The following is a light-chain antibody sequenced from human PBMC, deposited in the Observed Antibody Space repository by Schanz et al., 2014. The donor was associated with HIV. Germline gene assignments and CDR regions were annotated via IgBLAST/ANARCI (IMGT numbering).Light chain of an antibody. Sequence: QSVLTQPPSVSGTPGQRVTILCSGSSSNIGINTVNWYQHLPGTGPKLLMYANMERPSGVPDRFSGSGSGTSASLAISGLQSEDEADYYCAAWDDSLNGWVFGGGTKLTVL. CDR2: ANM. CDR3: AAWDDSLNGWV. CDR1: SSNIGINT. J-gene: IGLJ3*02. V-gene: IGLV1-44*01.